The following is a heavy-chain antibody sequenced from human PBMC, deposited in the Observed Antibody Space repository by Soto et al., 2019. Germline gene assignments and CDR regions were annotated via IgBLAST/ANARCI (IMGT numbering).Heavy chain of an antibody. CDR1: GGSFSGYY. V-gene: IGHV4-34*01. CDR3: ARGREYCSGGSCYQPGRYYYMDV. Sequence: SETLSLTCAVYGGSFSGYYWSWIRQPPGKGLEWIGEINHSGSTNYNPSLKSRVTISVDTSKNQFSLKLSSVTAADTAVYYCARGREYCSGGSCYQPGRYYYMDVWGKGTTVTVSS. D-gene: IGHD2-15*01. J-gene: IGHJ6*03. CDR2: INHSGST.